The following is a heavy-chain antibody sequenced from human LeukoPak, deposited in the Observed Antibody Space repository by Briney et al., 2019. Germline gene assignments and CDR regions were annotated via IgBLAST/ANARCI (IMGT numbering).Heavy chain of an antibody. J-gene: IGHJ4*02. V-gene: IGHV1-69*05. CDR2: IIPIFGTA. CDR1: GGTSSSYA. CDR3: ARDWLVAAAGLDY. D-gene: IGHD6-13*01. Sequence: SVKVSCKASGGTSSSYAISWVRQAPGQGLEWMGRIIPIFGTANYAQKFQGRVTITTDESTSTAYMELSSLRSEDTAVYYCARDWLVAAAGLDYWGQGTLVTVSS.